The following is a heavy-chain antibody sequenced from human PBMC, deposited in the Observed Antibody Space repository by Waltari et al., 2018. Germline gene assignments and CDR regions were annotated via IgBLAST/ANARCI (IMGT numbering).Heavy chain of an antibody. CDR3: ARDQGTFFDH. CDR1: GYTFTTYT. V-gene: IGHV7-4-1*02. D-gene: IGHD3-16*01. CDR2: INTNTGKP. J-gene: IGHJ5*02. Sequence: QVQLVQSGSELKKPGASVTISCKASGYTFTTYTINWVRQAPGQGLEWMGWINTNTGKPTYTQGFTGRFVFSLDTSVTTASLQISSLKAEDTAIYYCARDQGTFFDHWGQGTLVTVSS.